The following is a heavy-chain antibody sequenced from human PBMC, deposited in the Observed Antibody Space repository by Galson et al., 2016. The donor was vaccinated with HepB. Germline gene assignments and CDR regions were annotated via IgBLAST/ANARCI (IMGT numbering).Heavy chain of an antibody. Sequence: SLRLSCAASGFSFSNSGMNWVRQAPGKGLEWVAVISYDGSNKYYADSVKGRFTITRDNSKNTLYLQMNSLRAEDTAVYYCARGISGSYIFYYGMDVWGQGTTVTVSS. CDR3: ARGISGSYIFYYGMDV. CDR1: GFSFSNSG. V-gene: IGHV3-30*03. J-gene: IGHJ6*02. D-gene: IGHD1-26*01. CDR2: ISYDGSNK.